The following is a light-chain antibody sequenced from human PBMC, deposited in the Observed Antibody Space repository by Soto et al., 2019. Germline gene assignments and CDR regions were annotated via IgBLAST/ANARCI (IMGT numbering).Light chain of an antibody. CDR3: TLATSFPIP. V-gene: IGKV1-12*01. J-gene: IGKJ5*01. Sequence: IQVSQNPSSVSASVGDRVTITCRASQGIGNWLAWYQQKPGKAPKLLIYRASHLQSGVPSRFSGSGSGIDFTLTINCLQPEDFATYYSTLATSFPIPFGQVTLPAVK. CDR1: QGIGNW. CDR2: RAS.